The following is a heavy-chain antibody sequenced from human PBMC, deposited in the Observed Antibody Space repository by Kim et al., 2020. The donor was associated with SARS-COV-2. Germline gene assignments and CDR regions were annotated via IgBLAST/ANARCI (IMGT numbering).Heavy chain of an antibody. Sequence: NTTKYADSVKDRLTISRENAKNTLDLQRNSRGVEDTAVYYWARAASTSFDYWGQGTLVTVSA. CDR2: NTT. J-gene: IGHJ4*02. D-gene: IGHD6-6*01. CDR3: ARAASTSFDY. V-gene: IGHV3-74*03.